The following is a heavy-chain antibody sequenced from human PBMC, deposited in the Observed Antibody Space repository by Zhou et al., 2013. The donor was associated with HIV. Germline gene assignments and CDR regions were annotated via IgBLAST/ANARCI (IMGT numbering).Heavy chain of an antibody. D-gene: IGHD2-21*01. J-gene: IGHJ6*03. CDR1: DDTLDTNG. CDR2: INPISSVA. Sequence: QLVQSGDEVKRPGASVKVSCKASDDTLDTNGISWVRQAPGQGLEWMGWINPISSVANYAQSFQGRVTLTRDTSVTTVYMEVSRLRGDDTAVYYCVRGGKVIPASDSHYYFYHMDVWGKGTAVTVSS. CDR3: VRGGKVIPASDSHYYFYHMDV. V-gene: IGHV1-2*02.